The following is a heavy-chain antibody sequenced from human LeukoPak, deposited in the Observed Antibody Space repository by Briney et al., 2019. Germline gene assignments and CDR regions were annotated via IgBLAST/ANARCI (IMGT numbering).Heavy chain of an antibody. J-gene: IGHJ5*02. CDR3: AKIGAAARRTPNPRWFDP. CDR1: VYTFTIYD. V-gene: IGHV1-8*01. CDR2: MNPNSGNT. Sequence: ASVTVSCKASVYTFTIYDINWVRQAPAQGLEWMGWMNPNSGNTGYAQKFQGRVSITCNTSITTAHMELSSLKSEHTAVYYCAKIGAAARRTPNPRWFDPWGQGTLVTVSS. D-gene: IGHD6-6*01.